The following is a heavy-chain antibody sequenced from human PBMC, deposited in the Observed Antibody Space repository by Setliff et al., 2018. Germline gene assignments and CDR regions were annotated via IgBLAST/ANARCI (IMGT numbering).Heavy chain of an antibody. CDR1: GFTFSSYW. CDR3: ARDQTYYYDSSGYDAFDI. J-gene: IGHJ3*02. Sequence: SLRLSCAASGFTFSSYWMHWVRQAPGKGLVWVSRINSDGSSTSYADSVKGRFAISRDNAKNTLYLQMNSLRAEDTAVYYCARDQTYYYDSSGYDAFDIWGQGTMVTVSS. CDR2: INSDGSST. V-gene: IGHV3-74*01. D-gene: IGHD3-22*01.